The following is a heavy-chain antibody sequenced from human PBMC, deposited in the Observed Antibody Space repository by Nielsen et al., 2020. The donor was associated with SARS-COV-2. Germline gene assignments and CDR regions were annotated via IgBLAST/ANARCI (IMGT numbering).Heavy chain of an antibody. CDR3: ARKAAGQDY. Sequence: GESLKISCAASGFTFSSYSMNWVRQAPGKGLEWVSSISSSSSYIYYADSVKGRFTISRDNAKNTLYLQMNSLRAEDTAVYYCARKAAGQDYWGQGTLVTVSS. CDR1: GFTFSSYS. D-gene: IGHD6-13*01. CDR2: ISSSSSYI. V-gene: IGHV3-21*01. J-gene: IGHJ4*02.